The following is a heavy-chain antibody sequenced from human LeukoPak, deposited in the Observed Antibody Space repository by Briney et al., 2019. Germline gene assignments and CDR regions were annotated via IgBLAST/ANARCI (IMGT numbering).Heavy chain of an antibody. D-gene: IGHD3-10*01. CDR3: AGAEGRITMVRGVIISGGYFDY. J-gene: IGHJ4*02. V-gene: IGHV4-38-2*01. Sequence: SETLSLTCAVSGYSISSGYYWGWIRQPPGKGLEWIGSIYHSGSTYYNPSLKSRVTISVDTSKNQFSLKLSSVTAADTAVYYCAGAEGRITMVRGVIISGGYFDYWGQGTQVTVSS. CDR1: GYSISSGYY. CDR2: IYHSGST.